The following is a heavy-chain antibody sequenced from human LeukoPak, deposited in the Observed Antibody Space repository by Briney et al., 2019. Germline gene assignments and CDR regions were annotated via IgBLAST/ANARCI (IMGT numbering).Heavy chain of an antibody. CDR1: GFTFSDYY. V-gene: IGHV3-11*06. CDR3: ARDKRGYSGYDYDY. CDR2: TSSSSSYT. D-gene: IGHD5-12*01. Sequence: GGSLRLSCAASGFTFSDYYMSWIRQAPGKGLEWVSYTSSSSSYTNYADSVKGRFTISRDNAKNSLYLQMNSLRAEDTAVYHCARDKRGYSGYDYDYWGQGTLVTVSS. J-gene: IGHJ4*02.